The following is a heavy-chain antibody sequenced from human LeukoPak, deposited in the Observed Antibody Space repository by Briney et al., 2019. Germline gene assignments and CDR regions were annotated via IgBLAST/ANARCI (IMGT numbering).Heavy chain of an antibody. V-gene: IGHV3-53*01. D-gene: IGHD6-13*01. CDR2: IYSGGST. J-gene: IGHJ4*02. CDR1: GFTVSSNY. CDR3: ARESSYSRLDY. Sequence: GGSLRLSCAASGFTVSSNYMSWVRQAPGKGLEWVSVIYSGGSTYYADSVKGRFTISRDNSKNTLYLQMNSLRAEDTAMYYCARESSYSRLDYWGQGTLVTVSS.